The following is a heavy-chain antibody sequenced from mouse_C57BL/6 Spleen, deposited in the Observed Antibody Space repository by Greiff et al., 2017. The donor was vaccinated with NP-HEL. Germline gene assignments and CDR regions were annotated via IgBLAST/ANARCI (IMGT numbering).Heavy chain of an antibody. J-gene: IGHJ4*01. CDR2: IYPGGGYT. D-gene: IGHD1-1*01. Sequence: VQRVESGAELVRPGTSVKMSCKASGYTFTNYWIGWAKQRPGHGLEWIGDIYPGGGYTNYNEKFKGKATLTADKSSSTAYMQFSSLTSEDSAIYYCARITTVVEDYAMDYWGQGTSVTVSS. CDR1: GYTFTNYW. CDR3: ARITTVVEDYAMDY. V-gene: IGHV1-63*01.